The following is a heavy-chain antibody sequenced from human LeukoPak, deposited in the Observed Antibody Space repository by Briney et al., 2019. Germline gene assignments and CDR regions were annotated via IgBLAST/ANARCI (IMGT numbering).Heavy chain of an antibody. D-gene: IGHD2/OR15-2a*01. V-gene: IGHV3-11*01. CDR3: ATVHFRYFDY. CDR1: GLIFSDYY. J-gene: IGHJ4*02. CDR2: ISDTGKTI. Sequence: GGSLRLSCTASGLIFSDYYMSWIRQAPGKGLEWVAYISDTGKTIYYADSVKGRFTISRDNAKKSLYLQVDGLRAEDTAVYYCATVHFRYFDYWGRGTLVTVSS.